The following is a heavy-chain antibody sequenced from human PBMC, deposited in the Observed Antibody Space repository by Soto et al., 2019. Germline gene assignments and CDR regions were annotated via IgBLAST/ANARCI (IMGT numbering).Heavy chain of an antibody. D-gene: IGHD6-19*01. CDR2: IKQDGSEK. V-gene: IGHV3-7*03. J-gene: IGHJ4*02. CDR3: ARLSTAVVNADY. CDR1: GFTFSNYW. Sequence: EVQLVESGGGLVQPGGSLRLSCAASGFTFSNYWMSWVRQAPGKGLEWVANIKQDGSEKYYVDSVKGRFTIPRDNAKNSLHLQMDSLRAEDTAMYYCARLSTAVVNADYWGQGTLVTVSS.